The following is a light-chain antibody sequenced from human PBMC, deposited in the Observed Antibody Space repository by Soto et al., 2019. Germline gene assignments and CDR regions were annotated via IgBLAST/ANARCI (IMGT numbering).Light chain of an antibody. J-gene: IGLJ3*02. CDR3: VLYLGRGISV. Sequence: QAVVTQEPSFSVSPGGTVTLTCGLWSGSGSTSHYPSWHQQTPGQALRPLIYSTNTRASGVPDRFSGSILGNRAALTITGAQADDESHYYCVLYLGRGISVFGGGTKLTVL. CDR2: STN. V-gene: IGLV8-61*01. CDR1: SGSGSTSHY.